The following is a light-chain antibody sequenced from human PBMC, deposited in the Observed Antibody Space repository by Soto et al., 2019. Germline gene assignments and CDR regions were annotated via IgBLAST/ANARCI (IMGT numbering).Light chain of an antibody. Sequence: EIVMTQSPATLSVSPGERVTLSCRASQSVSSNLAWYRQKPGQAPRLLIYGTSARATAIPARFSGSGSGTEFTLTISSLRSEDFAVYYCQQYNNWPGTFGQGTKVDIK. V-gene: IGKV3-15*01. J-gene: IGKJ1*01. CDR3: QQYNNWPGT. CDR1: QSVSSN. CDR2: GTS.